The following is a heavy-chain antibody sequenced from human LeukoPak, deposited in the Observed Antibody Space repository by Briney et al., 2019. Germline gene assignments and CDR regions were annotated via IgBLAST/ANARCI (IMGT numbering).Heavy chain of an antibody. CDR1: GGSFSGYY. Sequence: PSETLSLTCAVYGGSFSGYYWSWIRQPPGKGLEWIGEINHSGSTNYNPSLKSRVTISVDTSKNQFSLKLSSVTAADTAVYYCARENGDYNYYYYYYMDVWGKGTTVTVSS. V-gene: IGHV4-34*01. CDR2: INHSGST. CDR3: ARENGDYNYYYYYYMDV. J-gene: IGHJ6*03. D-gene: IGHD4-17*01.